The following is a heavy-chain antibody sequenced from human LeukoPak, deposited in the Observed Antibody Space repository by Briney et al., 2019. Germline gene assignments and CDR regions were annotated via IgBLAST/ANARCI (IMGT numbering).Heavy chain of an antibody. J-gene: IGHJ6*02. Sequence: PGGSLRLSCAASGFTFDDYAMHWVRQAPGKGLEWVSGISWNSGSIGYADSVKGRFTISRDNAKNSLYLQMNSLRAEDTALYYCAKDKGSSGWYGYYYYGMDVWGQGTTVTVSS. V-gene: IGHV3-9*01. CDR1: GFTFDDYA. D-gene: IGHD6-19*01. CDR2: ISWNSGSI. CDR3: AKDKGSSGWYGYYYYGMDV.